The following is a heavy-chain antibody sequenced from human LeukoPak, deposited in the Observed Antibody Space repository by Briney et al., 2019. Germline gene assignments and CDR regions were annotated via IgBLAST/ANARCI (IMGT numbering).Heavy chain of an antibody. CDR1: GVTFSNYW. D-gene: IGHD3-10*01. J-gene: IGHJ6*03. V-gene: IGHV3-7*01. Sequence: PGGSLRLSCAASGVTFSNYWMSWVRQAPGKGLEWLAKINQDGSEIYYVDSVKGRFTISRDNAKNSLYLQMNSLRAEDTAVYYCAREVSLVWTPDPYYMDVWGKGTTVTVSS. CDR2: INQDGSEI. CDR3: AREVSLVWTPDPYYMDV.